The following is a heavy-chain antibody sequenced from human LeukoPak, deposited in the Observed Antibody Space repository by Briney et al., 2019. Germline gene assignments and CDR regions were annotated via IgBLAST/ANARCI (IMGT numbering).Heavy chain of an antibody. J-gene: IGHJ5*02. Sequence: GGSLRLFCAASGFTFSSYAMSWVRQAPGKGLEWVSAIIGSGGSTYYADSVKGRFTISRDNSKNTLYLQMNSLRAEDTAVYYCAKANSGLRYFASNYWFDPWGQGTLVTVSS. V-gene: IGHV3-23*01. D-gene: IGHD3-9*01. CDR3: AKANSGLRYFASNYWFDP. CDR1: GFTFSSYA. CDR2: IIGSGGST.